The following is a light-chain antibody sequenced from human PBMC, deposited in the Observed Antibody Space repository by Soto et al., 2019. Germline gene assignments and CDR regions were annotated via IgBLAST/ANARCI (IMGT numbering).Light chain of an antibody. Sequence: EIVMTQSPATLSVSPGETATLSCRASQSVSYNLAWYQQKPGQGPRLLIYGAFTRATGIPARFSGSGSGTEFTLTISSLQSEDFAVYYCQQYKNWPPLTFGGGPKVEIK. J-gene: IGKJ4*01. CDR2: GAF. CDR1: QSVSYN. CDR3: QQYKNWPPLT. V-gene: IGKV3-15*01.